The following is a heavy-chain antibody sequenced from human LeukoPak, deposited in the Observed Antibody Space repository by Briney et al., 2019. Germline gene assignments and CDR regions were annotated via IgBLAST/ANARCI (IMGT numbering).Heavy chain of an antibody. Sequence: GASVKVSCKASGYTFTGYYMHWLRQAPGQGLEWMGWINPNSGGTNYAQKLQGRVTMTRDTSISTAYMELSRLRSDDTAVYYCARAWWDTAMVTTDDDFDYWGQGTLVTVSS. CDR2: INPNSGGT. D-gene: IGHD5-18*01. J-gene: IGHJ4*02. V-gene: IGHV1-2*02. CDR3: ARAWWDTAMVTTDDDFDY. CDR1: GYTFTGYY.